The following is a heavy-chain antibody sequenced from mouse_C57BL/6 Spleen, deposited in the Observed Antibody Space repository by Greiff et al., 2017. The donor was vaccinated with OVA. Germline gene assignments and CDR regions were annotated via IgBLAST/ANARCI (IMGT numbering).Heavy chain of an antibody. CDR1: GYTFTSYG. V-gene: IGHV1-81*01. CDR2: IYPRSGNT. J-gene: IGHJ4*01. D-gene: IGHD2-5*01. CDR3: ARKPYNSSHYYYAMDY. Sequence: VQLQQSGAELARPGASVKLSCKASGYTFTSYGISWVKQRTGQGLEWIGEIYPRSGNTYYNEKFKGKATLTADTSSSTAYMELRSLTSEDSAVYSWARKPYNSSHYYYAMDYWGQGTTVTVSS.